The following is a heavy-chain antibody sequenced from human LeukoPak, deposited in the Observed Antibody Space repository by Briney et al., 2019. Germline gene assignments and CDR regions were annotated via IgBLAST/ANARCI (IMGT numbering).Heavy chain of an antibody. Sequence: GGSLRLSCVASDFTFDFYWMTWVRQAPGKGLEWVAHINPDGRDTYYVDSVKGRFTISRDNAQNSMYLQMNSLRVEDTAVYYCSTWGDTTAEYFQRWGQGTLVTVSS. CDR3: STWGDTTAEYFQR. J-gene: IGHJ1*01. V-gene: IGHV3-7*01. CDR1: DFTFDFYW. CDR2: INPDGRDT. D-gene: IGHD2-21*02.